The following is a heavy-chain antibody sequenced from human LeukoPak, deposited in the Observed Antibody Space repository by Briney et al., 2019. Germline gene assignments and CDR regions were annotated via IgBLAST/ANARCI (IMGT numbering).Heavy chain of an antibody. Sequence: GESLKISCKGSGYSFTNYWIGWVRQMPGKGLEWMGIIYPGDPDTRYSPSFQGQVTISADKSISTAYLQWSSLKASDTAMYCCARLQRDYYDSSGSFDYWGQGTLVTVSS. CDR2: IYPGDPDT. D-gene: IGHD3-22*01. V-gene: IGHV5-51*01. CDR3: ARLQRDYYDSSGSFDY. CDR1: GYSFTNYW. J-gene: IGHJ4*02.